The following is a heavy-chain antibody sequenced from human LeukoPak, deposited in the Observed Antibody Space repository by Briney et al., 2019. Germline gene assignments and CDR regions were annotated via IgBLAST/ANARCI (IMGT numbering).Heavy chain of an antibody. CDR3: ARHSWINGYFDY. J-gene: IGHJ4*02. CDR2: HYDSGST. Sequence: SETLSLTCTVSSGPFYSYYWSWIRQAPGKGLEWIGYHYDSGSTHYNPSLKSRVTISLDTSKNQFSLNLSSVTAADTAVYYCARHSWINGYFDYWGQGTLVTVSS. CDR1: SGPFYSYY. D-gene: IGHD2-2*03. V-gene: IGHV4-59*08.